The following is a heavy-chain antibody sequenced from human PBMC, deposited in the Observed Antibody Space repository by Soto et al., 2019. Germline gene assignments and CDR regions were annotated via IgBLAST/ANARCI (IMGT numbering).Heavy chain of an antibody. CDR1: GFTFSSYA. J-gene: IGHJ4*02. D-gene: IGHD6-19*01. Sequence: EVQLLESGGGLVQPGGSLRLSCAASGFTFSSYAMSWVRQAPGKGPEWVSTIGGSGGSTYYADSVKGRFTISRDNSKSTLYLQMNSLRAEDTAVYYCAKFSEQWHFDYWGRGTLVTVSS. CDR3: AKFSEQWHFDY. V-gene: IGHV3-23*01. CDR2: IGGSGGST.